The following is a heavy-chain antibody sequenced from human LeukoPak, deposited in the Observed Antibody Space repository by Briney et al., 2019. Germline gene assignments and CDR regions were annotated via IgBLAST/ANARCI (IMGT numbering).Heavy chain of an antibody. CDR3: ARFPTRVVTTFRGYYGMDV. CDR2: INHSGST. Sequence: PSETLSLTCAVYGGSFSGYYWSWIRQPPGKGLEWIGEINHSGSTNHNPSLKSRVTISVDTSKNQFSLKLSSVTAADTAVYYCARFPTRVVTTFRGYYGMDVWGQGTTVTVSS. D-gene: IGHD2-21*02. J-gene: IGHJ6*02. V-gene: IGHV4-34*01. CDR1: GGSFSGYY.